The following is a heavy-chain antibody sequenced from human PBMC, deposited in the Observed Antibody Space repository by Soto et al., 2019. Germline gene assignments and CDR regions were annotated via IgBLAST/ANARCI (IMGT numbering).Heavy chain of an antibody. Sequence: GWSLRLSCAASGFTLSNYGMSLVRQAPGKGLEWVSGILGSDYSTYYADDVKGRFIISRDNSKNTLFLYMNSLRAEDTAVYYCAGGVMYSGSYQDWGEGALVTVS. CDR1: GFTLSNYG. J-gene: IGHJ4*02. D-gene: IGHD1-26*01. V-gene: IGHV3-23*01. CDR3: AGGVMYSGSYQD. CDR2: ILGSDYST.